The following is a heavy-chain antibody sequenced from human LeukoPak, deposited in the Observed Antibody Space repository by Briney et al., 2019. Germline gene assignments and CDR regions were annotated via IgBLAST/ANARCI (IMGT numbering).Heavy chain of an antibody. CDR3: ARPYDAANTYRSDSEMDS. V-gene: IGHV5-51*01. CDR2: IYPRDSDT. D-gene: IGHD2-15*01. J-gene: IGHJ4*02. CDR1: GYSFSTYW. Sequence: GESLKISCKGSGYSFSTYWIGWARQMPGKGLEWMGIIYPRDSDTRYNPSFQGQVTISADKSISTAYLQWSSLKASDTAMYYCARPYDAANTYRSDSEMDSWGQGTLVTVSS.